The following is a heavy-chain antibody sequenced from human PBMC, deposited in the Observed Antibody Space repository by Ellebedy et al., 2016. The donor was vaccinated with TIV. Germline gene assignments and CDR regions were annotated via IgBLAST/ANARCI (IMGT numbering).Heavy chain of an antibody. D-gene: IGHD6-13*01. CDR2: ISADHGYT. CDR3: ARDHRGYSNSLYFA. V-gene: IGHV1-18*01. CDR1: GYTFSSYG. J-gene: IGHJ5*02. Sequence: ASVKVSCXASGYTFSSYGISWVRQAPGQGLEWMGWISADHGYTNYAQMFQGRVTMTTDKSTSTSYMELRGLASDDTAVYYCARDHRGYSNSLYFAWGQGTQVTVSS.